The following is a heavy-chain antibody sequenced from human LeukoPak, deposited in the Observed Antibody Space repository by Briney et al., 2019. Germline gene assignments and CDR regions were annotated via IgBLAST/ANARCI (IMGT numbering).Heavy chain of an antibody. CDR1: GFAFNTYS. Sequence: GGSLRLSCAASGFAFNTYSMSWVRQAPRRGLEEVSYISSSSTTISYADSVKGRFTISRDNAKNSLFLQMSSLRDEDTAVYYCARARTDYYKDYWGQGTLVTVSS. V-gene: IGHV3-48*02. CDR2: ISSSSTTI. J-gene: IGHJ4*02. D-gene: IGHD3-22*01. CDR3: ARARTDYYKDY.